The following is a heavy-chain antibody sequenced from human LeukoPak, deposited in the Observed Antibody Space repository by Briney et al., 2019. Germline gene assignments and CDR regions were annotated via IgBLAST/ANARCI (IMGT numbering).Heavy chain of an antibody. D-gene: IGHD5-12*01. Sequence: PSETLSLTCAVYGGSFSGYYWSWIRQPPGKWLEWIGEVVHGGSTDYNPSLKSRVTISVDKSKNQFSLRLSSVTAADTAVYYCARSREYTGYDLYYWGQGTLVTVSS. J-gene: IGHJ4*02. V-gene: IGHV4-34*12. CDR3: ARSREYTGYDLYY. CDR2: VVHGGST. CDR1: GGSFSGYY.